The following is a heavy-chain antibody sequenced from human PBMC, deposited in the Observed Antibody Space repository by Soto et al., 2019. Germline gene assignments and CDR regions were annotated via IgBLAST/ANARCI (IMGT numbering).Heavy chain of an antibody. CDR2: IDPSDSYI. CDR3: ARLYGGNSGMDV. V-gene: IGHV5-10-1*01. J-gene: IGHJ6*02. CDR1: GYSFTSYW. D-gene: IGHD4-17*01. Sequence: EVQLVQSGAEVKKPGESLRISCTGSGYSFTSYWVTWVRQMPGKGLEWMGRIDPSDSYINYNPPFQGHVTISVDKSISTAYMQCSSLKASDTAMYYCARLYGGNSGMDVWGQGTTVTVSS.